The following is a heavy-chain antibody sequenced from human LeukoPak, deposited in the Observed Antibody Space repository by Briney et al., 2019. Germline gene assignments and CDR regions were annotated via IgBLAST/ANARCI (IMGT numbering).Heavy chain of an antibody. D-gene: IGHD6-13*01. CDR3: ARVEISSTLYYFDY. V-gene: IGHV4-39*01. J-gene: IGHJ4*02. CDR1: GGSISSSSYY. CDR2: IYYSGST. Sequence: SETLSLTCTVSGGSISSSSYYWGWIRQPPGKGLEWIGSIYYSGSTYYNPSLKSRVTISVDTSKNQFSLKLSSVTAADTAVYYCARVEISSTLYYFDYWGQGTLVTVSS.